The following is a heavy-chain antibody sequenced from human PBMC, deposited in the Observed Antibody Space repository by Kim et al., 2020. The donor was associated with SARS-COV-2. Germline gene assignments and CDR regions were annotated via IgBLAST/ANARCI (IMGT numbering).Heavy chain of an antibody. CDR1: GFTFSSYA. CDR3: AKAKRNPRGPLSKGPVDY. D-gene: IGHD1-1*01. J-gene: IGHJ4*02. V-gene: IGHV3-23*01. CDR2: ISGSGGST. Sequence: GGSLRLSCAASGFTFSSYAMSWVRQAPGKGLEWVSAISGSGGSTYYADSVKGRFTISRDNSKNTLYLQMNSLRAEDTAVYYCAKAKRNPRGPLSKGPVDYWGQGTLVTVSS.